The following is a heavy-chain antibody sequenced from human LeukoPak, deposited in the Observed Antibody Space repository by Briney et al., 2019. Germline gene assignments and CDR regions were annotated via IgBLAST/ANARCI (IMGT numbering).Heavy chain of an antibody. CDR2: IWYDGSNK. D-gene: IGHD6-19*01. CDR1: GFTFSSYG. Sequence: GGSLRLSCAASGFTFSSYGMHWVRQAPGKGLEWVAVIWYDGSNKYYADSVKGRFTISRDNSKNTLYLQMFSLRDEDTAVYHCTRDRGYNTGWYNWFDPWGQGTPVTVSS. V-gene: IGHV3-33*01. CDR3: TRDRGYNTGWYNWFDP. J-gene: IGHJ5*02.